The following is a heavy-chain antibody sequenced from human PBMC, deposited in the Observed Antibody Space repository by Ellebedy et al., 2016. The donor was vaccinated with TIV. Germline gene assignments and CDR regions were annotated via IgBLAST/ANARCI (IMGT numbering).Heavy chain of an antibody. CDR3: GRRDLKRAFDI. Sequence: GGSLRLXXAASGFSFSSYVMHWVRQTPGKGLEWVAVIWYDGSNADYADSVNGRFTISRDNSRNTLYLQMNSLSADDTAVYYCGRRDLKRAFDIWGQGTRVTVSS. CDR2: IWYDGSNA. V-gene: IGHV3-33*01. J-gene: IGHJ3*02. D-gene: IGHD2-21*02. CDR1: GFSFSSYV.